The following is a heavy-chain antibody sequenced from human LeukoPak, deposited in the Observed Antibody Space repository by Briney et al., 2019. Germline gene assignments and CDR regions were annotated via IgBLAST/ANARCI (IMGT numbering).Heavy chain of an antibody. CDR3: ARDPRPLRSADAFDI. D-gene: IGHD3-3*01. CDR1: GGSFSGYY. V-gene: IGHV4-34*01. CDR2: INHSGST. J-gene: IGHJ3*02. Sequence: PSETLSLTCAVYGGSFSGYYWSWIRQPPGKGLEWIGEINHSGSTNYNPSLKSRVTISVDTSKNQFSLKLSSVTAEDTAVYYCARDPRPLRSADAFDIWGQGTMVTVSS.